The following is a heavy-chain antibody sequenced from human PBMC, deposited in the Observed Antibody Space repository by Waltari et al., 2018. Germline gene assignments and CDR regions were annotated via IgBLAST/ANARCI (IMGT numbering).Heavy chain of an antibody. Sequence: EVQLVESGGGLVQPGRSLRLSCAASGFTFDDYAMHWVRQAPGKGLEWVSGISLNSGSIGYAESVKGRFTISRDNAKNSLYLQMNSLRAEDMALYYCAKAGGAIAAAGADYWGQGTLVTVSS. V-gene: IGHV3-9*03. J-gene: IGHJ4*02. CDR3: AKAGGAIAAAGADY. CDR2: ISLNSGSI. D-gene: IGHD6-13*01. CDR1: GFTFDDYA.